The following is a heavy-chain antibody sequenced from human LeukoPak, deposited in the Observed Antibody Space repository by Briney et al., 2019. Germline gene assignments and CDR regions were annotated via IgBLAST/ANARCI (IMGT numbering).Heavy chain of an antibody. V-gene: IGHV4-61*02. CDR3: ARDYSRRYCSGGSCYSEPDY. CDR1: GGSISSGSYY. Sequence: TLSLTCTVSGGSISSGSYYWSWIRQPAGKGLEWIGRIYTSGSTNYNPSLKSRVTISVDTSKNQFSLKLSSVTAADTAVYYCARDYSRRYCSGGSCYSEPDYWGQGTLVTVSS. J-gene: IGHJ4*02. CDR2: IYTSGST. D-gene: IGHD2-15*01.